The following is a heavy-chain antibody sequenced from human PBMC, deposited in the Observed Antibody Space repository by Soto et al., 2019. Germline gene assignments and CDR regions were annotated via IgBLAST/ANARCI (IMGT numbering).Heavy chain of an antibody. CDR1: GYIFISYY. J-gene: IGHJ5*02. CDR2: INPSAGTT. CDR3: ARDFRWFDP. Sequence: ASVKVTCKACGYIFISYYMHWVRQAPGQGLEWMGLINPSAGTTSYAQKFQGRVTMTRDTSTSTVYMELSSLGYEDTAVYYCARDFRWFDPWGQGTLVTVSS. V-gene: IGHV1-46*01.